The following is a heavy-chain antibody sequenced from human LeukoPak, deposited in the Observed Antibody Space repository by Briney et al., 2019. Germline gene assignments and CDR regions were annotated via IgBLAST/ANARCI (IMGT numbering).Heavy chain of an antibody. Sequence: PSETLSLTCAVYGGSFSGYYWSWIRQPPGKGLEWIGEINHSGRTNYNPSLKSRVTISVDTSKNQFSPKLTSLTAADTSVYYCARVSGLNNFDSWGQGTLVTVSS. CDR1: GGSFSGYY. J-gene: IGHJ4*02. D-gene: IGHD1/OR15-1a*01. CDR3: ARVSGLNNFDS. CDR2: INHSGRT. V-gene: IGHV4-34*01.